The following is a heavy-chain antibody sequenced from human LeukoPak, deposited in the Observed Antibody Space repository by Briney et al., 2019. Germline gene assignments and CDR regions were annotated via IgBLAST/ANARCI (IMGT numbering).Heavy chain of an antibody. Sequence: PGGSLRLSCAASGFTVSNNYMSWVRQAPGKGLECVSVLYSGGNTYYADSVKGRFAISRDNSNNTLYLQMSSLGAEDTAVYYCAKDWGMGDQLLRIDYWGQGTLVTVSS. J-gene: IGHJ4*02. CDR3: AKDWGMGDQLLRIDY. CDR2: LYSGGNT. V-gene: IGHV3-66*01. D-gene: IGHD2-2*01. CDR1: GFTVSNNY.